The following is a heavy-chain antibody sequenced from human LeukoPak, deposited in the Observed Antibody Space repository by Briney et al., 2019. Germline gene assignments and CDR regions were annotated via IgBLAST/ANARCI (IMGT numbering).Heavy chain of an antibody. Sequence: ASVKVSCKASGYTFTGYYMHWVRQAPGQGLEWMGWINPNSGGTNYAQKFQGRVTMTRDTSISTAYMELSRLRSGDTAVYYCARWCIAAAGFYYYYGMDVWGQGTTVTVSS. J-gene: IGHJ6*02. V-gene: IGHV1-2*02. CDR3: ARWCIAAAGFYYYYGMDV. CDR1: GYTFTGYY. D-gene: IGHD6-13*01. CDR2: INPNSGGT.